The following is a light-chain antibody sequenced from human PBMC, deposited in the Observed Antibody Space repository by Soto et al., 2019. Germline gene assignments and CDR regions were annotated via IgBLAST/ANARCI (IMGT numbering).Light chain of an antibody. J-gene: IGKJ1*01. Sequence: EIVLTQSPGTLSLSRGERATLSCRASQSVSNSYLAWYQQKPGQAPRLLIYGASSRATGIPDRFSGSGSGTDFTLTISRLEPEDFAVYYCQQYGSSLTWTFGQGTKVDIK. V-gene: IGKV3-20*01. CDR3: QQYGSSLTWT. CDR1: QSVSNSY. CDR2: GAS.